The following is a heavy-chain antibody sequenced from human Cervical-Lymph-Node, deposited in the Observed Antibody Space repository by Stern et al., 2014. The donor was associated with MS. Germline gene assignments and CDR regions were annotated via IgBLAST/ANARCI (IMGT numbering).Heavy chain of an antibody. CDR3: ARHDQFLGGMDV. CDR1: GASVSSGSYY. J-gene: IGHJ6*02. CDR2: VYYTGTP. V-gene: IGHV4-39*01. D-gene: IGHD3-3*01. Sequence: QLQLQESGPGLVKPSETLSLTCTVSGASVSSGSYYWGWIRQSPGKRLEWIGYVYYTGTPYSNPSLSSRVTISIDTSKTPFSRNRPSVTATDTAVYYCARHDQFLGGMDVWGQGTTVTVSS.